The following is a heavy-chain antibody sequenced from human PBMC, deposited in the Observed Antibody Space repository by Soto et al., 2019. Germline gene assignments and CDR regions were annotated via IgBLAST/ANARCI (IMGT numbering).Heavy chain of an antibody. CDR2: IIPIFGTA. V-gene: IGHV1-69*01. J-gene: IGHJ6*02. CDR3: AREGTGDYYYGMDV. CDR1: GGTFSSYA. Sequence: QVQLVQSGAEVKKPGSSVKVSCKASGGTFSSYAISWVRQAPGQGLEWIGGIIPIFGTANYAQKFQGRVTITADESTSTAYMELSSLRSEDTAVYYCAREGTGDYYYGMDVWGQGTTVTVSS. D-gene: IGHD1-1*01.